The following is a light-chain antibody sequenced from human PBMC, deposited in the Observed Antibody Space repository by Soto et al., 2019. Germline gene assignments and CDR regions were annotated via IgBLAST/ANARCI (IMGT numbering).Light chain of an antibody. CDR2: GAS. CDR1: QSVSSSY. CDR3: QQYGSSPNT. J-gene: IGKJ2*01. Sequence: EIVLTQSPGTLSLSPGERATLSCRASQSVSSSYLAWYQQKLGQAPRLLIYGASSRATGIPDRFSGSGSVTDFTLTISRLEPEDFAVYYCQQYGSSPNTFGQGTKLEIK. V-gene: IGKV3-20*01.